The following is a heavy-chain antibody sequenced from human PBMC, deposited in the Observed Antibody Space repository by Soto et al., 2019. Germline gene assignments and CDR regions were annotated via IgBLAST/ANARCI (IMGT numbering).Heavy chain of an antibody. CDR2: VFGNGAGTP. Sequence: QVQLQESGPGVVRPSETLSLTCSVSGSSFTGDYWSWIRQPAGKGLEWIGRVFGNGAGTPIYNSALKNRVTMSVDSSKTQFSLKLTSVTAADTALYYCARDLPPYDRRRQSAGPFEDWGQVTLVTVSS. CDR1: GSSFTGDY. V-gene: IGHV4-4*07. CDR3: ARDLPPYDRRRQSAGPFED. D-gene: IGHD3-22*01. J-gene: IGHJ4*02.